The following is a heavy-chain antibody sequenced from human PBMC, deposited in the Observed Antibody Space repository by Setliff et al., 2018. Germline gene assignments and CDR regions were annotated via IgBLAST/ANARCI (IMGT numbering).Heavy chain of an antibody. V-gene: IGHV4-39*07. CDR1: GGSISSSSDY. D-gene: IGHD3-9*01. Sequence: SETLSLTCAVSGGSISSSSDYWGWIRQPPGKGLEWIGSIYYSGSTYYNPSLKSRVTISVDTSKNQFSLKLSSVTAADTAVYYCVYFDWSLNDYYYYYIDVWGKGTTVTVSS. CDR2: IYYSGST. J-gene: IGHJ6*03. CDR3: VYFDWSLNDYYYYYIDV.